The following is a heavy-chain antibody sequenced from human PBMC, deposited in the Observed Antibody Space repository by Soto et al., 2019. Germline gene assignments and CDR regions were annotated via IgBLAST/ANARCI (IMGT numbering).Heavy chain of an antibody. CDR2: IYPGDSDT. CDR3: AREVSAAAGMSPHPGKNSYYGMDV. V-gene: IGHV5-51*01. D-gene: IGHD6-13*01. CDR1: GYTFASYW. J-gene: IGHJ6*02. Sequence: GESLKISCKGSGYTFASYWIAWVRQRPGKGLEWMGIIYPGDSDTRYNPSFQGQVTISGDKSIRTVYLQWSSLRASDTAMYYCAREVSAAAGMSPHPGKNSYYGMDVWGQGTTVTVSS.